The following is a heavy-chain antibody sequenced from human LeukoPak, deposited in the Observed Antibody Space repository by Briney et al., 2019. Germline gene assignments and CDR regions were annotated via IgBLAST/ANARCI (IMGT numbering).Heavy chain of an antibody. CDR1: GFTYSSYW. D-gene: IGHD2-15*01. J-gene: IGHJ4*02. V-gene: IGHV3-7*01. Sequence: GGSLRLSCAASGFTYSSYWMSWVRQAPGKGLEWVANIKQDGSEKYYVDSVKGRFTISRDNAKNSLYLQMNSLRAEDTAVYYCAWRYCSGGNCYAYFDYWGQGTLVTVSS. CDR2: IKQDGSEK. CDR3: AWRYCSGGNCYAYFDY.